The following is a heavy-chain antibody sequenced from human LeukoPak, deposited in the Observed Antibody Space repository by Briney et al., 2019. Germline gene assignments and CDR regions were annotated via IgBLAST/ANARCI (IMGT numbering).Heavy chain of an antibody. J-gene: IGHJ3*02. V-gene: IGHV1-69*05. CDR3: ARARAGQDAFDI. CDR1: GGTFSSYA. D-gene: IGHD6-19*01. CDR2: IIPIFGTA. Sequence: GASVKVSCKASGGTFSSYAISWVRQPPGQGLEWMGGIIPIFGTANYAQKFQGRVTITTDEFTSTAYMELSSLRSEDTAVYYCARARAGQDAFDIWGQGTMVTVSS.